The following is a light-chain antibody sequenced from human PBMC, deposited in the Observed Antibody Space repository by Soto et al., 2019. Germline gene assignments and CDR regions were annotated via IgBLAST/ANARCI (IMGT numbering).Light chain of an antibody. CDR3: LQDYDYPRP. V-gene: IGKV1-6*01. Sequence: GIRDELGWYQQKAGKAPNLLISAASRLQIGVPSRFSGRGSGTDFTLTISSLQPEDFATYYCLQDYDYPRPFGKGNKVDI. J-gene: IGKJ1*01. CDR1: GIRDE. CDR2: AAS.